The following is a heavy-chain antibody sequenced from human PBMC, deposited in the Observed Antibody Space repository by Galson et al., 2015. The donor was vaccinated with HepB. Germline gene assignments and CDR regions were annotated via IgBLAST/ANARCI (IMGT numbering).Heavy chain of an antibody. CDR3: TRICVNIIVVVILDY. V-gene: IGHV3-73*01. CDR1: GFTFSGSG. CDR2: IRSKASSYAT. Sequence: SLRLSCAASGFTFSGSGMNWVRQAPGKGLEWVGRIRSKASSYATAYAASVKGRFTIFRDDSKSTAYLQMNSLKTEDTAVYYCTRICVNIIVVVILDYWGKGTLVIVSS. J-gene: IGHJ4*02. D-gene: IGHD3-22*01.